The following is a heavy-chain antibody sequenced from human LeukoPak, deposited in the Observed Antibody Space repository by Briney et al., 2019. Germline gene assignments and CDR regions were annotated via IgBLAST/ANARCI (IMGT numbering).Heavy chain of an antibody. CDR2: LYSGGST. CDR3: ARDLVVGAEYFQH. CDR1: GFTLRSNY. Sequence: GGSLRLSCAASGFTLRSNYMTWVRQAPGKGLEWVSTLYSGGSTYYADSVKGRFTISRDNSKNTLFLQMTSLRVEDTAVYYCARDLVVGAEYFQHWGQGTLVTVSS. D-gene: IGHD2-15*01. J-gene: IGHJ1*01. V-gene: IGHV3-66*01.